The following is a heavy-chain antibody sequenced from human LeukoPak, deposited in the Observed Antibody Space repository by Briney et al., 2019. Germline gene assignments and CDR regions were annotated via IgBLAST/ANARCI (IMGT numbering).Heavy chain of an antibody. Sequence: SCKASGYTFTAYYMHWVRQAPGKGLEWVAVIWYDGSNKYYADSVKGRFTISRDNSKNTLYLQMNSLRAEDTAVYYCAKMPPAGQQRYSHDYWGQGTLVTVSS. CDR3: AKMPPAGQQRYSHDY. J-gene: IGHJ4*02. D-gene: IGHD6-13*01. CDR1: GYTFTAYY. V-gene: IGHV3-33*06. CDR2: IWYDGSNK.